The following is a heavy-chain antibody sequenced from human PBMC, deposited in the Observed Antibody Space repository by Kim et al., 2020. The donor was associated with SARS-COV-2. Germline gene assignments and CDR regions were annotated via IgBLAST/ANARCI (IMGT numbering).Heavy chain of an antibody. J-gene: IGHJ6*02. CDR3: AKDGAAGSPTYYYYGMDV. Sequence: GGSLRLSCAASGFTFSSYGMHWVRQAPGKGLEWVAVIWYDGSNKYYADSVKGRFTISRDNSKNTLYLQMNSLRAEDTAVYYCAKDGAAGSPTYYYYGMDVWGQGPTVPVSS. CDR2: IWYDGSNK. V-gene: IGHV3-33*06. CDR1: GFTFSSYG. D-gene: IGHD6-13*01.